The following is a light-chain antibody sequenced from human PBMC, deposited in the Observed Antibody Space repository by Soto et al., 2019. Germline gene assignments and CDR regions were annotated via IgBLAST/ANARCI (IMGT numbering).Light chain of an antibody. CDR3: LQRRSWPLT. CDR1: QSVSSY. Sequence: EIVLTQSPATLSLSPGERATLSCRASQSVSSYLAWYQQKPGQAPRLLIYDTSNRATGIPARFSGSGSGADFTLTISSLEPEDFAVYYCLQRRSWPLTFGGGTKVELK. V-gene: IGKV3-11*01. CDR2: DTS. J-gene: IGKJ4*01.